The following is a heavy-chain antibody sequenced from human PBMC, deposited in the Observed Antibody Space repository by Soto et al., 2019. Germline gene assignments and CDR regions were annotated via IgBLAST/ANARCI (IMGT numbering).Heavy chain of an antibody. CDR3: VCNGYYSLEY. D-gene: IGHD3-22*01. CDR1: GDSMTSSDW. J-gene: IGHJ4*02. Sequence: QVQLQESGPGLVKPSGTLSLTCAVSGDSMTSSDWWSWVRQAPGKGLEWIGEIHYSGDINYDPSLRSRVTISVDRSKNQFSLNLSSVTVADTAVYFCVCNGYYSLEYWGQGTLVIVSP. CDR2: IHYSGDI. V-gene: IGHV4-4*02.